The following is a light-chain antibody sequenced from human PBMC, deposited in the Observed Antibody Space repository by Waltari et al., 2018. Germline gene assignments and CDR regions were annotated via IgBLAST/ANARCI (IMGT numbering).Light chain of an antibody. CDR1: QSIRSN. J-gene: IGKJ1*01. Sequence: EIVMTQSPATLSMFPGERATLSCRASQSIRSNLAWYQHKPCQAPRLLIYGASTRATGIPARFSGSGSGTEFTLTISSLQSEDFAVYFCQQYDNWLGTFGQGTKVEIK. CDR3: QQYDNWLGT. CDR2: GAS. V-gene: IGKV3-15*01.